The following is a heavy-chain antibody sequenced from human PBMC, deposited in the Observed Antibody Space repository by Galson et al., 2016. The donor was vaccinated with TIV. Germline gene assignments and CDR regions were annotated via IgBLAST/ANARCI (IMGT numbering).Heavy chain of an antibody. Sequence: CAASGFTFSSFAMTWVRQAPGKGLEWVSRISADGGRTDYADSVKGRFTISRDNPKNTLYLQMSSLRADDTAVYFCAKMDSSGFDYVRRFDFWGQGTLATVSS. J-gene: IGHJ4*02. CDR1: GFTFSSFA. CDR2: ISADGGRT. D-gene: IGHD3-22*01. V-gene: IGHV3-23*01. CDR3: AKMDSSGFDYVRRFDF.